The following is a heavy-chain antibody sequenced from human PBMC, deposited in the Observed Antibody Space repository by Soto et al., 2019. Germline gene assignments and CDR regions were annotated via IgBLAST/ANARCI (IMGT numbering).Heavy chain of an antibody. D-gene: IGHD4-17*01. CDR2: ISAYDGYT. Sequence: QGQLVQSGAEVKKPGASVKVSCKDSGYTFHMFGYTWVRQAPGQGLEGVGWISAYDGYTAYGTTCQGRVPLLTHTTTSTVNMELRSPPSVDPAVYLCARIQHVSLKDDHSDYGASIEDYWCQGTLFSGSS. V-gene: IGHV1-18*01. CDR1: GYTFHMFG. CDR3: ARIQHVSLKDDHSDYGASIEDY. J-gene: IGHJ4*02.